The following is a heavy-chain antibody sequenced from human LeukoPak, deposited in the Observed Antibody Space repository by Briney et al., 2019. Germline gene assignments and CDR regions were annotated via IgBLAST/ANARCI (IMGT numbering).Heavy chain of an antibody. J-gene: IGHJ4*02. CDR1: GGSFSGYY. Sequence: SETLSLTCAVYGGSFSGYYWSWIRQPPGKGLEWIGEINHSGSTNYNPSLKSRVTISVDTSKSQFSLKLSSVTAADTAVYYCAQRPESSGWYMWGQGTLVTVSS. D-gene: IGHD6-19*01. V-gene: IGHV4-34*01. CDR3: AQRPESSGWYM. CDR2: INHSGST.